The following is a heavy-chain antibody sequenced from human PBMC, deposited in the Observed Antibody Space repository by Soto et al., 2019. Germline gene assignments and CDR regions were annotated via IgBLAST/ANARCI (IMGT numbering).Heavy chain of an antibody. V-gene: IGHV1-18*01. CDR3: ARDQGYYDSSGYRGGPDY. D-gene: IGHD3-22*01. Sequence: QVQLVQSGAEVKKPGASVKVSCKASGYTFTSYGISWVRQAPGQGLEWMGWISAYNGNTNYAQKLQGRVTMTTDTSTRTAYMELRSLRSDDTAVYYCARDQGYYDSSGYRGGPDYWGQGTLVTVSS. J-gene: IGHJ4*02. CDR2: ISAYNGNT. CDR1: GYTFTSYG.